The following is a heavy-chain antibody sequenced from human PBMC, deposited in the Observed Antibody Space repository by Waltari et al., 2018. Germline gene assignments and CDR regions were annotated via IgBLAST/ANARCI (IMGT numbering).Heavy chain of an antibody. CDR3: AREGDGDKGSAFDI. Sequence: QVQLQESGPGLVKPSETLSLTCTVSGVSMGGNYWVWIRQPPGKGLEWVGYVHHSGNTNYNPSLKSRVSMSIDTSNNQFSLSLTSLTTADTAVYYCAREGDGDKGSAFDIWGHGTMVTVSS. CDR2: VHHSGNT. CDR1: GVSMGGNY. J-gene: IGHJ3*02. V-gene: IGHV4-59*12. D-gene: IGHD3-10*01.